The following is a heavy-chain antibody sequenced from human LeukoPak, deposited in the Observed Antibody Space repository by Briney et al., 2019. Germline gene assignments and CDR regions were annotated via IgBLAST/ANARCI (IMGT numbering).Heavy chain of an antibody. D-gene: IGHD4-11*01. J-gene: IGHJ4*02. V-gene: IGHV3-48*03. CDR3: ARDRYSNFYDH. Sequence: PGGSLRLSCAASGFTFSSFEMNWVRQAPGKGLEWVSYISFSGNTIYYADSVKGRFTISRDNAKNSLYLQMNSLRAEDTAVYYCARDRYSNFYDHWGQGTVVTVSS. CDR1: GFTFSSFE. CDR2: ISFSGNTI.